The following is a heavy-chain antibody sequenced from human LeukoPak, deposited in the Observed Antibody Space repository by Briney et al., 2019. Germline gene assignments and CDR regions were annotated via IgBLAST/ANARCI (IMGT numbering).Heavy chain of an antibody. J-gene: IGHJ4*02. Sequence: PSETLSLTCTVSDGSISSYYWSWIRQPAGKGLEWIGHIYTSGSTNYDPSLKSRVTMSVDTSKNQFSLKLSSVTAADTAVYYCARKGSSGWYDPFDYWGQGTLVTVSS. CDR2: IYTSGST. CDR1: DGSISSYY. CDR3: ARKGSSGWYDPFDY. D-gene: IGHD6-19*01. V-gene: IGHV4-4*07.